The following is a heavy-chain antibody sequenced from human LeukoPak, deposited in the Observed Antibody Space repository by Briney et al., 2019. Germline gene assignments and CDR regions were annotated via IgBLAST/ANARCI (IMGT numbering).Heavy chain of an antibody. J-gene: IGHJ4*02. CDR1: GFTFSSYS. CDR3: ARRGIAVAGTGALDY. Sequence: GGSLRLSCAASGFTFSSYSMNWVRQAPGKGLEWVSSISSSSSYIYYADSVKGRFTISRDNAKNSLYLQMNSLRAEDTAVYYCARRGIAVAGTGALDYWGQGTLVTVSS. CDR2: ISSSSSYI. V-gene: IGHV3-21*01. D-gene: IGHD6-19*01.